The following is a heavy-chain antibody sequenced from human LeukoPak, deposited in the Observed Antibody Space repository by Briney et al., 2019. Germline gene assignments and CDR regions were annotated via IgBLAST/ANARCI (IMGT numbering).Heavy chain of an antibody. J-gene: IGHJ3*02. CDR1: GYTFTSYD. CDR3: ARPRDSFYI. Sequence: ASVKVSCKASGYTFTSYDINWVRQAPGQGLEWMGWMNPNSGNTDYAQKFQGRVTITRSTSMSTAYMELGSLRSEYTAVYYCARPRDSFYICGEGKTVTASS. V-gene: IGHV1-8*03. D-gene: IGHD3-22*01. CDR2: MNPNSGNT.